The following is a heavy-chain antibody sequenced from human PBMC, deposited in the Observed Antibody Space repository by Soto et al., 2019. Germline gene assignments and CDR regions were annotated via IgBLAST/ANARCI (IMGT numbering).Heavy chain of an antibody. V-gene: IGHV3-49*04. J-gene: IGHJ4*02. CDR3: TRESSSRLFSAFDX. CDR2: IRSKAYGGTI. D-gene: IGHD6-13*01. CDR1: GFTFGDSA. Sequence: SLRLSFTASGFTFGDSAMSWVRQAPGTGLEWVVLIRSKAYGGTIEYAASVKGRLTISRHDSKSIAYLQMNSLKTEDTAVYYCTRESSSRLFSAFDXWGQGPVVTVSX.